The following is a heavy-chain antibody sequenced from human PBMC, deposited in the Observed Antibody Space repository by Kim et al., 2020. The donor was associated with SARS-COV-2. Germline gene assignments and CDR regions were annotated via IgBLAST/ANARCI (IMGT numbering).Heavy chain of an antibody. CDR1: GGSISSYY. Sequence: SETLSLTCTVSGGSISSYYWSWIRQPPGKGLEWIGYIYYSGSTNYNPSLKSRVTISVDTSKNQFSLKLSSVTAADTAVYYCAGSNWNYGLGYYYYYMDVWGKGTTVTVSS. CDR2: IYYSGST. V-gene: IGHV4-59*01. CDR3: AGSNWNYGLGYYYYYMDV. D-gene: IGHD1-7*01. J-gene: IGHJ6*03.